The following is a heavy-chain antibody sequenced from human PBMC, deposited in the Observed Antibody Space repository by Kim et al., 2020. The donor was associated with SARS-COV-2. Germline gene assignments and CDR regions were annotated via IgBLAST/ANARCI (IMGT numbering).Heavy chain of an antibody. CDR3: ARVAGSSSLGVDY. Sequence: AQKFQGRVPITADESTSTAYMELSSLRSEDTAVYYCARVAGSSSLGVDYWGQGTLVTVSS. J-gene: IGHJ4*02. V-gene: IGHV1-69*01. D-gene: IGHD6-6*01.